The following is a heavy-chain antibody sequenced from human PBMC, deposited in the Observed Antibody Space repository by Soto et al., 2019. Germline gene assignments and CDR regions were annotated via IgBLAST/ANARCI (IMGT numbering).Heavy chain of an antibody. D-gene: IGHD6-6*01. CDR2: ISGSGGST. CDR1: GFTFSSYA. CDR3: AKVPASRIAARPGPRSLMGSIQH. Sequence: PGGSLRLSCAASGFTFSSYAMSWVRQAPGKGLEWVSAISGSGGSTYYADSVKGRFTISRDNSKNTLYLQMNSLRAEDTAVYYCAKVPASRIAARPGPRSLMGSIQHWGQGTLVTVSS. J-gene: IGHJ1*01. V-gene: IGHV3-23*01.